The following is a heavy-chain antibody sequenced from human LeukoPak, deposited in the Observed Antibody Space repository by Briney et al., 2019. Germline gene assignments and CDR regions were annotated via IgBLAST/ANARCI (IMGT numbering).Heavy chain of an antibody. D-gene: IGHD3-22*01. J-gene: IGHJ4*02. V-gene: IGHV4-34*01. CDR2: INHSGST. CDR3: ARLRSFGMIVVVTYYFDY. Sequence: SETLSLTCAAYGGSFSGYYWSWIRQPPGKGLEWIGEINHSGSTNYNPSLKSRVTISVDTSKNQFSLELSSVTAADTAVYYCARLRSFGMIVVVTYYFDYWGQGTLVTVSS. CDR1: GGSFSGYY.